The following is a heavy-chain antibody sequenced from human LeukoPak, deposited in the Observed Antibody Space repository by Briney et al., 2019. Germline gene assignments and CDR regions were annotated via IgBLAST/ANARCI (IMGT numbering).Heavy chain of an antibody. Sequence: GASLKISCKASGSRVTNYWIGWVRQMPGKGLEWIGIIYYDDSETRYSPSFHGPVASSVDKSINTAFLQWSSLKASDTAIYYCARHLRGYCSGGTCWDNLLDPWGQGTLVSASS. V-gene: IGHV5-51*01. D-gene: IGHD2-15*01. CDR3: ARHLRGYCSGGTCWDNLLDP. CDR2: IYYDDSET. J-gene: IGHJ5*02. CDR1: GSRVTNYW.